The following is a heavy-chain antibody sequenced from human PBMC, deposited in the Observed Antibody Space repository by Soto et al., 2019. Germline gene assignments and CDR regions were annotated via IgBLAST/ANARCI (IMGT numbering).Heavy chain of an antibody. CDR2: IIHSGST. CDR1: GGSFSGYY. V-gene: IGHV4-34*01. D-gene: IGHD3-9*01. CDR3: ARGRYFDWHRYLYYWFEP. J-gene: IGHJ5*02. Sequence: SETLSLTCAVYGGSFSGYYWSWIRQPPGKGLEWIGEIIHSGSTNYNPSLKSRVTISVDTSKNQFSLKLSSVTAADTAVYYCARGRYFDWHRYLYYWFEPSGQGTMVTVSS.